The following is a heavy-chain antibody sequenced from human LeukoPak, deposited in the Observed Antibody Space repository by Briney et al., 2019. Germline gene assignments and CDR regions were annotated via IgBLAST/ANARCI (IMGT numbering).Heavy chain of an antibody. Sequence: PSETLSLTCTGSGGSISNYYWSWIRQPPGKGLEWIGYIYYSGSTNYNPSLKSRVTISVGTSKNQFSLKLSSVTAADTAVYYCARNRVPGTTGAFDIWGQGTMVTVSS. CDR1: GGSISNYY. D-gene: IGHD1/OR15-1a*01. V-gene: IGHV4-59*01. CDR3: ARNRVPGTTGAFDI. CDR2: IYYSGST. J-gene: IGHJ3*02.